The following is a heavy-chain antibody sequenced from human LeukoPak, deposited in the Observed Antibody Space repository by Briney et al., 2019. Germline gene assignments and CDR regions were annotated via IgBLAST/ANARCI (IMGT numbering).Heavy chain of an antibody. CDR2: IYNSGSP. J-gene: IGHJ5*02. V-gene: IGHV4-59*01. D-gene: IGHD3-22*01. CDR3: AKDLYYYDTNAYYFDCFDP. Sequence: SETLSLTCTVSGGAISSYYWSWIRQPPGKGLEWIGYIYNSGSPNSNPSLKSRVTMSVDTSKNQFSLKLRSVTAADTAVYYCAKDLYYYDTNAYYFDCFDPWGQGTLVTVSS. CDR1: GGAISSYY.